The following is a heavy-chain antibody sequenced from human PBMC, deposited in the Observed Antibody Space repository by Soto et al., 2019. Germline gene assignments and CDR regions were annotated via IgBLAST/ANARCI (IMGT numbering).Heavy chain of an antibody. J-gene: IGHJ4*02. D-gene: IGHD6-19*01. Sequence: QVQLVQSGAEEKKPGASVKVSCKASGYTFTKYAMHWVRQAPGQSLEWMGWINAGNGNTKYSQKFQGRVTITRDTSASTAYMELSSPRSEDTAVYYCAREQWLGVDYWGQGTLVTVSS. V-gene: IGHV1-3*05. CDR3: AREQWLGVDY. CDR1: GYTFTKYA. CDR2: INAGNGNT.